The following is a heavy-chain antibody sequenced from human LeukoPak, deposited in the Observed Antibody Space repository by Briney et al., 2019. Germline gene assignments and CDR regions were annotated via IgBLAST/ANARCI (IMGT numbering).Heavy chain of an antibody. CDR1: GGSISSSRYY. D-gene: IGHD4-17*01. CDR3: ARLTVTTPLDY. CDR2: IYYSGST. J-gene: IGHJ4*02. V-gene: IGHV4-39*01. Sequence: SETLSLTCTVSGGSISSSRYYWGWIRQPPGKGLEWIGSIYYSGSTYYNPSLKSRVTISVDTSKNQFSLKLSSVTAADTAVYYCARLTVTTPLDYWGQGTLVTVSS.